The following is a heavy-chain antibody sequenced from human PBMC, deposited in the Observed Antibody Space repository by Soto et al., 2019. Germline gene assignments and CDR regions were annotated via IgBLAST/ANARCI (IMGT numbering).Heavy chain of an antibody. D-gene: IGHD5-12*01. J-gene: IGHJ4*02. CDR2: INPNSGAT. CDR3: ARASKSTTPDFDY. CDR1: GYTFIGYY. V-gene: IGHV1-2*04. Sequence: ASVKVSCKASGYTFIGYYIHWVRQAPGQGLEWMGWINPNSGATNYAQKFQGWVTMTRGTSISTAYMELSRLRPDDTAVYYCARASKSTTPDFDYWGQGTLVTSPQ.